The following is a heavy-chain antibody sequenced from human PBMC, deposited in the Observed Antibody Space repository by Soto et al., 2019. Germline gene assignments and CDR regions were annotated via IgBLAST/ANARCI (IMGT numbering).Heavy chain of an antibody. J-gene: IGHJ4*02. CDR2: ISSSSSYI. CDR3: ARERNYDILTGYYDY. Sequence: GGSLRLSCAASGFTFSSYSMNWVRQAPGKGLEWVSSISSSSSYIYYADSVKGRFTISRDNAKNSLYRQMNSLRAEDTAVYYCARERNYDILTGYYDYWGQGTLVTVSS. V-gene: IGHV3-21*01. D-gene: IGHD3-9*01. CDR1: GFTFSSYS.